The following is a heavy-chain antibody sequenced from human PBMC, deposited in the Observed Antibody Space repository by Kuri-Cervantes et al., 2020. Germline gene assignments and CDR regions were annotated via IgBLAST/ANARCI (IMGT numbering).Heavy chain of an antibody. CDR1: GYSISSGYY. J-gene: IGHJ6*02. V-gene: IGHV4-38-2*02. D-gene: IGHD6-13*01. Sequence: SETLSLTCAVSGYSISSGYYWGWIRQPPGKGLEWIGSIYYSGSTYYNPSLKSRVTISVDTSKNQFSLKLSSVTAADTAVYYCARDLMDSSWTYYYYGMDVWGQGTTVTVSS. CDR3: ARDLMDSSWTYYYYGMDV. CDR2: IYYSGST.